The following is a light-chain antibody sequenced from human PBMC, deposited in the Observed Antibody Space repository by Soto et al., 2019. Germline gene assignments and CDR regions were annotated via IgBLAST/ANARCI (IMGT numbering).Light chain of an antibody. CDR2: LGS. Sequence: VMTQSPLSMSATPGAPASITCTSSPSLLHTSGDNYLDWYLQRPGQSPQLLIYLGSKRAPGVSDRISGTGSGTRFTLRISRVEAEDVAIYYCMQAKQIPRTFGQGTKVDIK. CDR3: MQAKQIPRT. CDR1: PSLLHTSGDNY. J-gene: IGKJ1*01. V-gene: IGKV2-28*01.